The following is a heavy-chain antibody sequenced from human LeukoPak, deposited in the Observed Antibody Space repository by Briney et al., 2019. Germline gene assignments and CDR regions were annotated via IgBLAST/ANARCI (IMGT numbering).Heavy chain of an antibody. CDR3: ARGDRGGSYFSFRRFDY. J-gene: IGHJ4*02. CDR1: GFTFGDYA. V-gene: IGHV3-21*01. D-gene: IGHD1-26*01. Sequence: PGGSLRLSCTASGFTFGDYAMSWFRQAPGKGLEWVSSISSSSSYIYYADSVKGRFTISRDNAKNSLYMQMNSLRAEDTAVYYCARGDRGGSYFSFRRFDYWGQGTLVTVSS. CDR2: ISSSSSYI.